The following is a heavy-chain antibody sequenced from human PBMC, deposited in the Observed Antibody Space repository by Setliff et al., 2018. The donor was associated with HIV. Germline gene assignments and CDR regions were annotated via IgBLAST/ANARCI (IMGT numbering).Heavy chain of an antibody. CDR3: AKSPGFSGYGGSG. Sequence: ASETLSLTCTVSGGSISSFSYYWAWIRQSPGKGLEWIGNVYHSGGTDYNPSLRSRVSISIDTSKNQSSLRLTSVTAAYTAVYYCAKSPGFSGYGGSGWGQGTLVTVSS. J-gene: IGHJ4*02. CDR2: VYHSGGT. D-gene: IGHD5-12*01. V-gene: IGHV4-39*07. CDR1: GGSISSFSYY.